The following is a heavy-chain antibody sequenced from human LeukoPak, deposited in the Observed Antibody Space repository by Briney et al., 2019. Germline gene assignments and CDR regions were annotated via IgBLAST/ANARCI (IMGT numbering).Heavy chain of an antibody. D-gene: IGHD3-10*01. Sequence: ASMKVSCKASGYTFTGYYMRWVRQAPGQGLEWMGRFNPNSGGTNYAQKFQGRVTMTRDTSISTAYMELSRLRSDDTAVYYCASSMVRGVINLMWGQGTLVTVSS. CDR1: GYTFTGYY. CDR2: FNPNSGGT. J-gene: IGHJ4*02. V-gene: IGHV1-2*06. CDR3: ASSMVRGVINLM.